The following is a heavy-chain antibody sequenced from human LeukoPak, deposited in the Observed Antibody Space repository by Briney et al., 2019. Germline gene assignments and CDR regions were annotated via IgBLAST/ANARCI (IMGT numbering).Heavy chain of an antibody. V-gene: IGHV1-8*01. Sequence: GASVKVSCKASGYTFTSYDINWVRQATGQGLEWMGWMNPNSGITGYAQKFQGRVTMTRNTPVSTAYMELSSLRSEDTAVYYCARGRPPYMVRGAKPWFDPWGQGTLVTVSS. CDR1: GYTFTSYD. CDR2: MNPNSGIT. D-gene: IGHD3-10*01. CDR3: ARGRPPYMVRGAKPWFDP. J-gene: IGHJ5*02.